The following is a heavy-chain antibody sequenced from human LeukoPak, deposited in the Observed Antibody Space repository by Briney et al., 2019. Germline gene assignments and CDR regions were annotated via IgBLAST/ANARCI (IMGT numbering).Heavy chain of an antibody. D-gene: IGHD1-1*01. Sequence: GGSLRLSCEVSGFAFGSEAMSWVRQSPARGLEWVASISPGGGTTYYADYVKERFTISRDNSNNMLYVQMNSLIAEDTAVYYCAKVRSVSANWALRIFDIWGQGTLVTVSS. CDR1: GFAFGSEA. CDR3: AKVRSVSANWALRIFDI. CDR2: ISPGGGTT. V-gene: IGHV3-23*01. J-gene: IGHJ5*02.